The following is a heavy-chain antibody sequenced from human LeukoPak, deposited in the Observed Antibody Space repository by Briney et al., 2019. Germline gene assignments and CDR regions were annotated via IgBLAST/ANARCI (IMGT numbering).Heavy chain of an antibody. CDR2: IIPIFGTA. V-gene: IGHV1-69*01. CDR3: AREQPPGVYFDC. CDR1: GGTFSSYA. J-gene: IGHJ4*02. D-gene: IGHD1-14*01. Sequence: SVKVSCKASGGTFSSYAISWVRQAPGQGLEWMGGIIPIFGTANYAQRFQGRVTITADESTSTAYMELSSLRSEDTAVYYCAREQPPGVYFDCWGQGALVTVSS.